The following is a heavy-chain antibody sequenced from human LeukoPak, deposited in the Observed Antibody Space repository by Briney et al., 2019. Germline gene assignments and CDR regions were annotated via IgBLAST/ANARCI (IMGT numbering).Heavy chain of an antibody. J-gene: IGHJ3*02. V-gene: IGHV3-11*04. D-gene: IGHD6-6*01. CDR3: AREYSSSSGRAFDI. CDR2: ISSSASTI. CDR1: GFIVSGDF. Sequence: PGGSLRLSCAASGFIVSGDFMSWVRQAPGKGLEWLSYISSSASTIYYGDSVRGRATISRDNAKNSLYLQMNSLRAEDTAVYYCAREYSSSSGRAFDIWGQGTMVTVSS.